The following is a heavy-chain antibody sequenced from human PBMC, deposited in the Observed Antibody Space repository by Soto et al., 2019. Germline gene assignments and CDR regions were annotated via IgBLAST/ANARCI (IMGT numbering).Heavy chain of an antibody. V-gene: IGHV1-18*01. Sequence: QVQLVQSGAEVKKPGASVKVSCKASGYTFTSYGISWVRQAPGQGLEWMGWISAYNGNINYAQKLQGRVTITTDTYTSTDNMELRSLRSDDTAVYYCAREYNCNLPSSDYYCMEGWGQGTKVHVSS. D-gene: IGHD1-7*01. CDR3: AREYNCNLPSSDYYCMEG. CDR1: GYTFTSYG. CDR2: ISAYNGNI. J-gene: IGHJ6*02.